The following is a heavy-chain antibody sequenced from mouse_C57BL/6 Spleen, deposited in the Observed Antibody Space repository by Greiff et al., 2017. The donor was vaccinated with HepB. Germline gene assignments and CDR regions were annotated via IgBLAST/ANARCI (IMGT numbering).Heavy chain of an antibody. D-gene: IGHD1-1*01. Sequence: QVPLQQSGAALARPGASVKLSCKASGYTFTSSGISWVKQSTGQGLEWIGEIYPRSGNTYYNEKFKGKATLTADKSSSTAYMELRSLTSEDSAVYVWEREEDYYGSSDSWFAYWGQGTLVTVSA. V-gene: IGHV1-81*01. CDR3: EREEDYYGSSDSWFAY. CDR2: IYPRSGNT. CDR1: GYTFTSSG. J-gene: IGHJ3*01.